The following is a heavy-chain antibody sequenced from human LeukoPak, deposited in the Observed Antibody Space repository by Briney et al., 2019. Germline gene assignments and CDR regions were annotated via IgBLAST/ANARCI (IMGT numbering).Heavy chain of an antibody. D-gene: IGHD3-9*01. CDR1: GGSFSGYY. J-gene: IGHJ3*02. CDR2: INHSGST. Sequence: SETLSLTCAVYGGSFSGYYWSWIRQPPGKGLEWIGEINHSGSTNYNPSLKSRVTISVDTSKNQFSLKLSSVTAADTAVYYCARGLLRYFDWLLYGDAFDIWGQGTMVTVSS. V-gene: IGHV4-34*01. CDR3: ARGLLRYFDWLLYGDAFDI.